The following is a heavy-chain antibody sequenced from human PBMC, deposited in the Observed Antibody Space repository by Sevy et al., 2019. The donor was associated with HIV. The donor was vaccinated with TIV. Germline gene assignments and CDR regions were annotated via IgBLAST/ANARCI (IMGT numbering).Heavy chain of an antibody. CDR2: IYSGGST. V-gene: IGHV3-53*01. J-gene: IGHJ5*02. CDR3: ARVRSCSGGSCYSGGWFDP. D-gene: IGHD2-15*01. Sequence: GGSLRLSCAASGFIVSSNYMSWVRQAPGKGLEWVSVIYSGGSTYYAESVKGRFTISRDNSKNTLYLQMNSLRAEDTAVYYCARVRSCSGGSCYSGGWFDPWGQGTLVTVSS. CDR1: GFIVSSNY.